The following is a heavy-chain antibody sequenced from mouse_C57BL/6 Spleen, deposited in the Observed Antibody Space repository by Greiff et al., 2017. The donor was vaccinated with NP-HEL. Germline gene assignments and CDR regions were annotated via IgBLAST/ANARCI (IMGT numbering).Heavy chain of an antibody. V-gene: IGHV1-80*01. CDR3: ARHPDDYDRYYYAMDY. Sequence: QVQLQQSGAELVKPGASVKISCKASGYAFSSYWMNWVKQRPGKGLEWIGQIYPGDGDTNYNGKFKGKATLTADKSSSTAYMQLSSLTSEDSAVYFCARHPDDYDRYYYAMDYWGQGTSVTVSS. D-gene: IGHD2-4*01. CDR2: IYPGDGDT. J-gene: IGHJ4*01. CDR1: GYAFSSYW.